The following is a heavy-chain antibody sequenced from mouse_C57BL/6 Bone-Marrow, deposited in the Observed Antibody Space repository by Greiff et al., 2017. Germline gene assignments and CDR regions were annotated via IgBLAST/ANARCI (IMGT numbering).Heavy chain of an antibody. J-gene: IGHJ3*01. CDR3: ASLAWFAY. CDR1: GYAFSSSW. CDR2: IYPGDGDT. Sequence: VQLKESGPELVKPGASVKISCKASGYAFSSSWMNWVKQRPGKGLEWIGRIYPGDGDTNYNGKFKGKATLTADKSSSTAYMQLSSLTSEDSAVYFCASLAWFAYWGQGTLVTVSA. V-gene: IGHV1-82*01.